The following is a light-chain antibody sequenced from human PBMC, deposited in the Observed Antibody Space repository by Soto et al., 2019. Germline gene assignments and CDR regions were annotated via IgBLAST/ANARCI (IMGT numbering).Light chain of an antibody. CDR1: SSNVGAGYD. CDR2: GNS. Sequence: QPVLTQPPSVSGAPGQRVTISCTGSSSNVGAGYDVQWYQQLPGTAPKLLISGNSNRPSGVPDRFSGSKSGTSASLAITGLQAEDEADYYCQSYDSSLSAVVFGGGTKLTVL. V-gene: IGLV1-40*01. J-gene: IGLJ2*01. CDR3: QSYDSSLSAVV.